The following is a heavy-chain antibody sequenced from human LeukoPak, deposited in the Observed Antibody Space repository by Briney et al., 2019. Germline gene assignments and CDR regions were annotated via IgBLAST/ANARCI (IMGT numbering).Heavy chain of an antibody. CDR2: ISYDGSNK. Sequence: HPGRSLRLSCAASGFTFSSYGMHWVRQAPGKGLEWVVVISYDGSNKYYADSVKGRFTISRDNSKNTLYLQMNSLRAEDTAVYYCAKEKQWLVPGYWGQGTLVTVSS. J-gene: IGHJ4*02. CDR3: AKEKQWLVPGY. V-gene: IGHV3-30*18. CDR1: GFTFSSYG. D-gene: IGHD6-19*01.